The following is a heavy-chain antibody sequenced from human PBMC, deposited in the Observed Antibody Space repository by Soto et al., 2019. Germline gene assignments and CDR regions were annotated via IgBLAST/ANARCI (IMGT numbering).Heavy chain of an antibody. CDR3: ARDRSITGKARFDY. CDR2: IYYSGST. D-gene: IGHD1-20*01. V-gene: IGHV4-31*03. Sequence: SETLSLTCTVSGGSISSGGYYWSWIRQHPGKGLEWIGYIYYSGSTYYNPSLKSRVTISVDTSKNQFSLKLSSVTAADTAVYYCARDRSITGKARFDYWGQGTLVTVSS. CDR1: GGSISSGGYY. J-gene: IGHJ4*02.